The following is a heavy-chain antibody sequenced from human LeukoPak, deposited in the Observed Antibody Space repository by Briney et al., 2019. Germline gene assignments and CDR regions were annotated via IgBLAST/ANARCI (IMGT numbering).Heavy chain of an antibody. CDR3: ARDSHYYDSSGYYDHAIDY. CDR2: IIPIFGTA. J-gene: IGHJ4*02. D-gene: IGHD3-22*01. V-gene: IGHV1-69*13. CDR1: GGTFSSYA. Sequence: SVKVSCKASGGTFSSYAISWVRQAPGQGLEWMGGIIPIFGTANYAQKFQGRVTITADESTSTAYMELSSLRSEDTAVYYCARDSHYYDSSGYYDHAIDYWGQGTLVTVSS.